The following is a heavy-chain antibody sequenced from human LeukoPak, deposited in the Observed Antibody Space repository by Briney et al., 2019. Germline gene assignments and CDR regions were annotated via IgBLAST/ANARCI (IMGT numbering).Heavy chain of an antibody. D-gene: IGHD3-22*01. J-gene: IGHJ4*02. Sequence: GSLRLSCAASGFTFSRHWMSGVGQAPGKGREWVAYIIDDGRGKYYVDSVKGRFTISRDNAKNSLYLQRNSLRAEGTALYYSAKDTPYYDSSGYSFNWGQGTLVTVSS. V-gene: IGHV3-7*03. CDR2: IIDDGRGK. CDR1: GFTFSRHW. CDR3: AKDTPYYDSSGYSFN.